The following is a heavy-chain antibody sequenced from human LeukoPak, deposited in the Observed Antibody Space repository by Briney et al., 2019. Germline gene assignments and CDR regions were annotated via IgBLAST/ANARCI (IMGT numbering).Heavy chain of an antibody. CDR3: ARGYGTYWYYY. V-gene: IGHV4-59*01. CDR1: GGSISSYY. D-gene: IGHD2-8*02. J-gene: IGHJ4*02. Sequence: NPSETPSLTCTVSGGSISSYYWSWIRQPPGKGLEWIGHIYYSGSTNYNPSLKSRVTISVDTSKTQFSLRLSSMTAADTAVYYCARGYGTYWYYYWGQGTLVTVSS. CDR2: IYYSGST.